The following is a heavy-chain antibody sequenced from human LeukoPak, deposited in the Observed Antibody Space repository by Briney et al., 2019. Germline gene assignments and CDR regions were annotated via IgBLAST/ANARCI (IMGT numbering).Heavy chain of an antibody. CDR1: GFTFSSYS. CDR3: ARGGYYYDSSPDY. V-gene: IGHV3-48*02. J-gene: IGHJ4*02. CDR2: IRSSGSPI. Sequence: GGSLRLSCAASGFTFSSYSMTWVRQAPGKGLEWISYIRSSGSPIYYADSVRGRFTISKDNAKNSLYLQMNSLRDEDTAVYYCARGGYYYDSSPDYWGQGTLVTVSS. D-gene: IGHD3-22*01.